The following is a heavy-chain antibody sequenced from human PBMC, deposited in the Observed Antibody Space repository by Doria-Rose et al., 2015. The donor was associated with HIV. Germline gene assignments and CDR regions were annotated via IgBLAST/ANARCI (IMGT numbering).Heavy chain of an antibody. J-gene: IGHJ4*02. V-gene: IGHV1-18*01. CDR3: ARGGKYCSGGSCYYYFDY. Sequence: IGWINTYNGNTNYAQKLQDRVTMTTDTSTSTAYMELRSLRSDDTAVYYCARGGKYCSGGSCYYYFDYWGQGTLVTVSS. D-gene: IGHD2-15*01. CDR2: INTYNGNT.